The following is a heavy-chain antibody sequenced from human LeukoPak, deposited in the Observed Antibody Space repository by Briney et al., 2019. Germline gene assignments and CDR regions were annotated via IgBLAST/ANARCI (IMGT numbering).Heavy chain of an antibody. CDR3: AREFRGYFDY. CDR2: IYSDGST. V-gene: IGHV3-53*05. CDR1: GFTVSNNY. Sequence: PGGSLRLSCAASGFTVSNNYMSWVRQAPGKGLEWVSVIYSDGSTYFADSVKGRFTISRDNPKNTLYLQMNSLRAEDTAVYYCAREFRGYFDYWGQGTLVTVSS. J-gene: IGHJ4*02.